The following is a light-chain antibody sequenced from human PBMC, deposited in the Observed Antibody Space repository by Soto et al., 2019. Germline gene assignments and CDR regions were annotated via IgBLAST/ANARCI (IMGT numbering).Light chain of an antibody. CDR1: SSDVGGYNY. CDR2: EVS. CDR3: SSYAGSNTVV. V-gene: IGLV2-8*01. J-gene: IGLJ2*01. Sequence: QSALTQPPSASGSPGQSVTISCTGTSSDVGGYNYVSWYQQHPGKAPKLMIYEVSKRPSGVPDRFSGSKSGNTDSLTVSGLQAEDEADYYCSSYAGSNTVVFGGGTKLTVL.